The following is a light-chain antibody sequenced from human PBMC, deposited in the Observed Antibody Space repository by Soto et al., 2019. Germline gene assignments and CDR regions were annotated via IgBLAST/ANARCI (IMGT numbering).Light chain of an antibody. Sequence: DIQLTQSPSLLSASVGDRVTITCRASQGISTYLAWYQQTSGKAPKLLISAASTLQRGVPSRFSGSGSGTQFTLTINCLQPEDFATYYCQQLNAYPLTVGGGTKVDIK. CDR3: QQLNAYPLT. CDR1: QGISTY. J-gene: IGKJ4*01. V-gene: IGKV1-9*01. CDR2: AAS.